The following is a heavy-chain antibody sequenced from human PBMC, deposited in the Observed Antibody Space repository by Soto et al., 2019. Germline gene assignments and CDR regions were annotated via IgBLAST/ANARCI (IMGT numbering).Heavy chain of an antibody. CDR3: ARRYGYGFDY. V-gene: IGHV4-59*08. CDR2: IYYSGST. CDR1: GRSISSYY. D-gene: IGHD1-1*01. Sequence: SETLSLTCTVSGRSISSYYWSWIRQPPGKGLEWIGYIYYSGSTNYNPSLKSRVTISVDTSKNQFSLKLSSVTAADTAVCYCARRYGYGFDYWGQGTLVTVSS. J-gene: IGHJ4*02.